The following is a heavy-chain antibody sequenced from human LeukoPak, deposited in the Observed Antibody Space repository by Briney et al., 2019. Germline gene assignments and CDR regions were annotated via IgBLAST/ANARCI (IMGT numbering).Heavy chain of an antibody. CDR3: ARWIGYYIDP. J-gene: IGHJ5*02. D-gene: IGHD3-3*01. CDR2: ISYRGSA. Sequence: PSETLSLTCTVSGGSISSSDSFWGWIRQPPGKGLEWIGTISYRGSAYYNPSLKSRVTLSKDTSKNLFSLKLSSVTAADTAVYYCARWIGYYIDPWGQGTLVTVSS. CDR1: GGSISSSDSF. V-gene: IGHV4-39*02.